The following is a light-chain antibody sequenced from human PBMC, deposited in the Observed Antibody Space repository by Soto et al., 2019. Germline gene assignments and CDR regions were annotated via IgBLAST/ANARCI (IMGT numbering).Light chain of an antibody. J-gene: IGLJ3*02. Sequence: QSVLTQPASVSGAPGQSITISCSGTTSDVGGYDVVSWYQQHTGKAPKLMIFEVNQRPSGVSDRFSGSKSGNTASLTISGLQAGDEADYYCCSFAGSSTFWVFGGGTKVTVL. CDR2: EVN. CDR3: CSFAGSSTFWV. V-gene: IGLV2-23*02. CDR1: TSDVGGYDV.